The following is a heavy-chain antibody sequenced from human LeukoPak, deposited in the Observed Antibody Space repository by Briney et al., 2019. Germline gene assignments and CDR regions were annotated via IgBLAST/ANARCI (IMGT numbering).Heavy chain of an antibody. V-gene: IGHV1-18*01. CDR1: GYTFNSYG. D-gene: IGHD3-10*01. CDR2: INANNDQT. J-gene: IGHJ4*02. Sequence: ASVKVSCKASGYTFNSYGVTWVRQAPGQGLEWMGRINANNDQTHYGQNLQDRVTMTTDPSTRTVYMNLRTLRADDTAMYYCARLNLIRGVRVIDYWGQGTLVTVSS. CDR3: ARLNLIRGVRVIDY.